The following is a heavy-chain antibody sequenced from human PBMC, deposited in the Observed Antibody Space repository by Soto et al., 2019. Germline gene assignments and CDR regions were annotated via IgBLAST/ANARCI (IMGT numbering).Heavy chain of an antibody. CDR2: IIPIFGTA. CDR3: ARAVATTTLTYYYYGMDV. V-gene: IGHV1-69*13. CDR1: GGTFSSYA. D-gene: IGHD5-12*01. Sequence: SVKVSCKASGGTFSSYAISWVRQAPGQGLERMGGIIPIFGTANYAQKFQGRVTITADESTSTAYMELSSLRSEDTAVYYCARAVATTTLTYYYYGMDVWGQGTTVTVSS. J-gene: IGHJ6*02.